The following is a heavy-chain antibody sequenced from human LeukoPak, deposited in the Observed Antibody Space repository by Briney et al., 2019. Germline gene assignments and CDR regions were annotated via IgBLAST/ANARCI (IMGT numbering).Heavy chain of an antibody. D-gene: IGHD3-22*01. CDR3: ARDLWNFYDDSGYNRDFDS. CDR1: GFTFSDYY. J-gene: IGHJ5*01. V-gene: IGHV3-11*01. CDR2: ISSSGSTI. Sequence: GGSLRLSCAASGFTFSDYYMSWIRQAPGKGLEWVSYISSSGSTIYYADSVKGRFTISRDNAKNSLYLQMNSLRAEDTAVYYCARDLWNFYDDSGYNRDFDSWGQGTLVTVSS.